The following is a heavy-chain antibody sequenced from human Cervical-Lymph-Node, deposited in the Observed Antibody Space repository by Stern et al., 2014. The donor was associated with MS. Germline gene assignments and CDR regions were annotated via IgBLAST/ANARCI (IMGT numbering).Heavy chain of an antibody. V-gene: IGHV3-11*06. CDR2: ISGSTSYT. CDR3: ARGYSSGWYAGSDY. D-gene: IGHD6-19*01. Sequence: VQLVQSGGGLVKPGGSLRLSCAASGSSFSDYYMSWIRQAPGKGLEWVTYISGSTSYTKYADSVKGRFTISRDNTKNSLYLQMNSLSAEDTAVYYCARGYSSGWYAGSDYWGQGSLVTVSS. J-gene: IGHJ4*02. CDR1: GSSFSDYY.